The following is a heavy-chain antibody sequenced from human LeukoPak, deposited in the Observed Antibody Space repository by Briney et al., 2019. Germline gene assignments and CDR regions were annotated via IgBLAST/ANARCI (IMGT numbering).Heavy chain of an antibody. J-gene: IGHJ4*02. V-gene: IGHV4-61*02. D-gene: IGHD2/OR15-2a*01. Sequence: SETLSLTCTISGDSISSSDYYWSWIRQPAGKGLEWIGRVYNTGNTMYNPSLKSRVTMSIDTSKNQFSLKLTSVTAADTALYYCARRGTIFTFFDSWGRGTLVTVSS. CDR1: GDSISSSDYY. CDR3: ARRGTIFTFFDS. CDR2: VYNTGNT.